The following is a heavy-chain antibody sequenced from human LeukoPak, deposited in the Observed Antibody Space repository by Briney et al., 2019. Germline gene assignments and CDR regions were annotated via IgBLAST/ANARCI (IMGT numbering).Heavy chain of an antibody. CDR1: GGSISSGDYY. CDR3: AGGYSYLGY. D-gene: IGHD5-18*01. V-gene: IGHV4-30-4*08. J-gene: IGHJ4*02. CDR2: IYYSGST. Sequence: SETLSLTCTVSGGSISSGDYYWSWIRQPPGKGLEWIGYIYYSGSTYYNPSLKSRITISVDTSRNQFSLRLSSVTAADTAVYYCAGGYSYLGYWGQGTLVTVSS.